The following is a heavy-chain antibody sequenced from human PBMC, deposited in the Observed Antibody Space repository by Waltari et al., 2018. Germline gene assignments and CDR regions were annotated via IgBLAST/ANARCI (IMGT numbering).Heavy chain of an antibody. CDR3: AKQPYYTGGGSFDY. CDR2: ISDSGGST. J-gene: IGHJ4*02. V-gene: IGHV3-23*04. D-gene: IGHD2-8*02. CDR1: GFTFIRYA. Sequence: EVQLVESGGGLVQPGGSLRLSCAASGFTFIRYAMSWVRQAPGKGLEWVSFISDSGGSTHYADSVKGRFTISRDNSKNTLYLQMNSLRADDTAIYYCAKQPYYTGGGSFDYWGQGTLVTVSS.